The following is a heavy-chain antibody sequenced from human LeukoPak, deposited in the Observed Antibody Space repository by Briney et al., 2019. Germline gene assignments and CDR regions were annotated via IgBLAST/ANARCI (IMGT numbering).Heavy chain of an antibody. J-gene: IGHJ3*02. Sequence: PGGSLRLSCAASGFTFSSSWMNWVRQAPGKGLEWVANIKQDGSEKYYVDSVKGRFTISRDNAKNSLYLQMNSLRAEDTAVYYCARRIAVAGTWAFDIWGQGTMVTVSS. CDR2: IKQDGSEK. V-gene: IGHV3-7*01. D-gene: IGHD6-19*01. CDR3: ARRIAVAGTWAFDI. CDR1: GFTFSSSW.